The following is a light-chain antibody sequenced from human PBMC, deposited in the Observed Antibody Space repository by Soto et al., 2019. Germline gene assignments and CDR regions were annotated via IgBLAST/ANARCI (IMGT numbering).Light chain of an antibody. CDR2: EVS. Sequence: QSVLTQPASVSGSPGQSITISCTGTSSDVGGYNYVSWYQQHPGKAPKLMIYEVSNRPSGISNRFSGSKSGNTASLTISGLQAEDEAGYYCSSYTSRGTYVFGTGTKVTVL. V-gene: IGLV2-14*01. CDR3: SSYTSRGTYV. J-gene: IGLJ1*01. CDR1: SSDVGGYNY.